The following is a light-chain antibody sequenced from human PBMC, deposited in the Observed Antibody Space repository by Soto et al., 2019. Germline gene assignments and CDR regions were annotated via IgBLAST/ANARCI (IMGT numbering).Light chain of an antibody. V-gene: IGKV3-20*01. J-gene: IGKJ4*01. CDR1: QSVTSSY. Sequence: EIVLTQSPATLSLSPGERATLSCRASQSVTSSYLAWYQQKPGQAPRLLIYGASSRATGIPDRFSGSGSGTDFTLTISRLEPEDFAVYYCQQYGSSPGTFGRGTKVDIK. CDR2: GAS. CDR3: QQYGSSPGT.